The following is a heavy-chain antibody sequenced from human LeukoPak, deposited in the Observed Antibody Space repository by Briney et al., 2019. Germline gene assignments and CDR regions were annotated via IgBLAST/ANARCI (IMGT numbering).Heavy chain of an antibody. CDR1: GGAINSRNQY. CDR3: ARRVATSGNFFDY. V-gene: IGHV4-39*01. CDR2: IYYSGRV. Sequence: SETLSLTCTVVGGAINSRNQYWGWIRQSPGKGLEWIGSIYYSGRVNDNPSLQSRVTISVDTSRNQFSLKLASMTVADTAVYFCARRVATSGNFFDYWGPGTLVTVS. J-gene: IGHJ4*02. D-gene: IGHD3-3*01.